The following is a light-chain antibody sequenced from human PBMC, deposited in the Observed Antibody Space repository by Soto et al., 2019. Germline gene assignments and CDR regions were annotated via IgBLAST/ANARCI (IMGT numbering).Light chain of an antibody. J-gene: IGLJ2*01. CDR1: SSDVGGYNY. Sequence: QSVLTQPASVSGSPGQSITISCTGTSSDVGGYNYVSWYQQHPGKAPKLMIYDVSNRPSGVSNRFSGSKSGNTASLTISGLQVEDEADYYCISYTNSSTLVVFGGGTKLTVL. CDR3: ISYTNSSTLVV. V-gene: IGLV2-14*01. CDR2: DVS.